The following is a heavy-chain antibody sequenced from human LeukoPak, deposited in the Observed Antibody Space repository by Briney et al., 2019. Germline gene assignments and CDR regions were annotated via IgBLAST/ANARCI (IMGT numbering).Heavy chain of an antibody. Sequence: GGSLRLSCAASGFTFSSYAMGWVRQAPGKGLEWVSVISGSGGSTHYADSVKGRFTISRDNSKNTLYLQMNSLRAEDTALYYCAKGRCSSTSCPYYFDYWGQGTLVTVSS. D-gene: IGHD2-2*01. CDR3: AKGRCSSTSCPYYFDY. CDR1: GFTFSSYA. V-gene: IGHV3-23*01. J-gene: IGHJ4*02. CDR2: ISGSGGST.